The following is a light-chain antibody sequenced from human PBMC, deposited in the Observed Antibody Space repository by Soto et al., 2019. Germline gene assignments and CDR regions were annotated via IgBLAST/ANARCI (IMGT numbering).Light chain of an antibody. V-gene: IGKV3-11*01. CDR2: DIS. CDR3: QLRGTWPPYI. Sequence: IVLTQSPATLSLSPGERATLSCRASQSVSNYLAWYQQKPGQAPRLLIYDISNRATGIPASFGGSGSGTDFTLTISSLEPEDVAVYYCQLRGTWPPYIFGQGTRLEIK. CDR1: QSVSNY. J-gene: IGKJ2*01.